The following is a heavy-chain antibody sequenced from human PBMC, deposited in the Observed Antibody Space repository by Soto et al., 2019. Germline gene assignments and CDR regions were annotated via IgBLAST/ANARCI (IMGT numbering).Heavy chain of an antibody. V-gene: IGHV3-30-3*01. CDR1: GFSFSISP. CDR2: ISYDGTNK. J-gene: IGHJ4*02. Sequence: ESGGGVVQPGRSLRLSCAASGFSFSISPMHWVRQAPGKGPEWVALISYDGTNKFYADSVKGRFTISRDNSKSTLYLQVDSLRPEDAAVHYCARDPKTSGGQHWAFNYFDSWGQGTLVTVSS. CDR3: ARDPKTSGGQHWAFNYFDS. D-gene: IGHD7-27*01.